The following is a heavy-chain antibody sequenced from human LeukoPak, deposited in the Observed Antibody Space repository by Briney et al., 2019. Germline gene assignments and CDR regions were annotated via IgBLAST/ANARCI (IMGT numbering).Heavy chain of an antibody. CDR2: FSSGGDT. V-gene: IGHV3-53*01. CDR3: ARVALYALDV. D-gene: IGHD3-16*01. Sequence: GGSLRLSCAASGFIVSNFYMAWVRQAPGKGLEWVSAFSSGGDTYYAESVKGRFTIYRDNSKNTLYLQISSLRAEDTAVYYCARVALYALDVWGQGTVVTVSS. J-gene: IGHJ3*01. CDR1: GFIVSNFY.